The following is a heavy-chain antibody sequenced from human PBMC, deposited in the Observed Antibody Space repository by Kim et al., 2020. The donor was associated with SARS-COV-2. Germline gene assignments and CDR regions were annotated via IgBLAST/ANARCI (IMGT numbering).Heavy chain of an antibody. J-gene: IGHJ4*02. CDR3: AKVRAGNAIWGYFDY. V-gene: IGHV3-23*01. Sequence: SVKGRFTNSRDNSKNTLEQRMNSLRAEDTAVYYCAKVRAGNAIWGYFDYWGQGTLVTVSS. D-gene: IGHD1-1*01.